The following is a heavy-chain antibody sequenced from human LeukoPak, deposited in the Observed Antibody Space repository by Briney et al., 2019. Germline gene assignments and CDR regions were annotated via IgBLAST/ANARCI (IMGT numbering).Heavy chain of an antibody. D-gene: IGHD3/OR15-3a*01. J-gene: IGHJ4*02. CDR2: IYCGGST. CDR1: GGSITSYS. CDR3: ARDNSGWTGRYHFDY. Sequence: KTSETLSLTCTVSGGSITSYSWSWIRQPPGKGLEWMGYIYCGGSTNSNPSLKSRLTMSLDTAQKQISLKQKSVTAADTAVYYCARDNSGWTGRYHFDYWGQGAQVTVSS. V-gene: IGHV4-59*01.